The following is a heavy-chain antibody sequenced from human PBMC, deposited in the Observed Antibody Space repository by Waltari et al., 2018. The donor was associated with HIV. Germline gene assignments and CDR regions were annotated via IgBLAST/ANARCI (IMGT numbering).Heavy chain of an antibody. CDR2: IRNKANSYAT. CDR1: GFTFGALP. D-gene: IGHD3-3*01. V-gene: IGHV3-73*01. Sequence: EVQLVESGGGLFQPGGSLKLSCAASGFTFGALPIPLVRQAYGKGLEWIGRIRNKANSYATAYAASVKGRFTVSRDDSKNTAFLQMSSLKIEDTAVYYCTGQGGIATFGVVVDVWGQGTTVIV. CDR3: TGQGGIATFGVVVDV. J-gene: IGHJ6*02.